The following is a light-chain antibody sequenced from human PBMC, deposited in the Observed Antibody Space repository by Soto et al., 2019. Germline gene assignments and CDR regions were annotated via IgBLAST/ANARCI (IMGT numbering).Light chain of an antibody. CDR1: QSVSSSY. CDR2: GAS. V-gene: IGKV3-20*01. Sequence: EIVLTQSPCTLSSSPGERATLSCRASQSVSSSYLAWYQQKPGQAPRLLIYGASSRATGIPDRFSGSGSGTDFTLTISRLEPDDFAVYYCQQYGSSPLTFGQGTKVEIK. CDR3: QQYGSSPLT. J-gene: IGKJ1*01.